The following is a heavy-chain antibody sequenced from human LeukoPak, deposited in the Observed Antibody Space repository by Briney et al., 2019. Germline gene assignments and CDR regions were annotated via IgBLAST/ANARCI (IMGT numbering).Heavy chain of an antibody. CDR1: GGSISSYY. Sequence: PSETLSLTCTVSGGSISSYYWSWIRQPPGKGLEWIGYIYYSGSTNYNPSLKSRVTISVDTSKNQFSLKLSSVTAADTAVYYCAKLDDSSGYYPYYFDYWRQGTLVTVSS. D-gene: IGHD3-22*01. CDR3: AKLDDSSGYYPYYFDY. V-gene: IGHV4-59*08. CDR2: IYYSGST. J-gene: IGHJ4*02.